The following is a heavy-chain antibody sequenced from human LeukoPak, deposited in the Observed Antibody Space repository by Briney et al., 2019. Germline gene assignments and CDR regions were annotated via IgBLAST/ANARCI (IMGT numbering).Heavy chain of an antibody. D-gene: IGHD6-13*01. CDR3: ARLSGYSSSWYGSYFDY. Sequence: GESLKTSCKGSGYSFTSYWIGWGRPMPGKGLGWVGIIYPGDSDTRYSPSFQGQVTISADKSISTAYLQWSSLKASDTAMYYCARLSGYSSSWYGSYFDYWGQGTLVTVSS. CDR2: IYPGDSDT. V-gene: IGHV5-51*01. CDR1: GYSFTSYW. J-gene: IGHJ4*02.